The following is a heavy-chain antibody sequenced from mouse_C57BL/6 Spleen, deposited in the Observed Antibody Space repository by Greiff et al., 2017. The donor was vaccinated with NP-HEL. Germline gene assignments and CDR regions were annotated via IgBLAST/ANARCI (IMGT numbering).Heavy chain of an antibody. Sequence: QVQLQQPGAELVMPGASVKLSCKASGYTFTSYWMHWVKQRPGQGLEWIGEIDPSDSYTNYNQKFKGKSTLTVDKSSSTAYMQLSSLTSEDSAVYYCARWGTGYADWGQGTLVTVAA. CDR1: GYTFTSYW. J-gene: IGHJ3*01. V-gene: IGHV1-69*01. D-gene: IGHD3-3*01. CDR3: ARWGTGYAD. CDR2: IDPSDSYT.